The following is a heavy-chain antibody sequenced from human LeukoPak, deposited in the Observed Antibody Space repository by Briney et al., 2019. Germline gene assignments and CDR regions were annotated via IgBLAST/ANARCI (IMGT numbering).Heavy chain of an antibody. CDR1: GGAINSHY. J-gene: IGHJ4*02. V-gene: IGHV4-59*08. D-gene: IGHD3-3*01. CDR2: ISYSGRT. Sequence: SETLSLTCTVSGGAINSHYWSWIRQPPGKGLEWIGHISYSGRTNYNPSLKSRVTISVDTYKNQFSLKLSSVTAADTALYYCAGHLRFLEWYPNFDYWGQGTLVTVSS. CDR3: AGHLRFLEWYPNFDY.